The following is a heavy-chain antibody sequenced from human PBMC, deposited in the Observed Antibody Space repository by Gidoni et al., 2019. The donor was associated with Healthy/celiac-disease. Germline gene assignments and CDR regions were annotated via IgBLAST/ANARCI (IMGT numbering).Heavy chain of an antibody. V-gene: IGHV3-30-3*01. CDR1: GFTFSSYA. CDR3: AREMGAAAGTFDY. D-gene: IGHD6-13*01. J-gene: IGHJ4*02. CDR2: ISYDGSNK. Sequence: QVQLVESGGGVVQPGRSLRLSCAASGFTFSSYAMHWVRQAPGKGLEWVAVISYDGSNKYYADSVKGRFTISRDNSKNTLYLQMNSLRAEDTAVYYCAREMGAAAGTFDYWGQGTLVTVSS.